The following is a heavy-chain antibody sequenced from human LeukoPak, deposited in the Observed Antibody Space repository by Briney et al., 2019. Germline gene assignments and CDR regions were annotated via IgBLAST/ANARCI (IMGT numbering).Heavy chain of an antibody. J-gene: IGHJ4*02. Sequence: GGSLRLSCAASGFTFSSHGMHWVRQVPGKGLEWVAALSHDGNNEFYADSVKGRFTISRDNSKSTLYLQMNGLRAGDTATFYCAKDNYYGSSAVIDYWGQGALVTVSS. CDR2: LSHDGNNE. V-gene: IGHV3-30*18. CDR1: GFTFSSHG. D-gene: IGHD3-22*01. CDR3: AKDNYYGSSAVIDY.